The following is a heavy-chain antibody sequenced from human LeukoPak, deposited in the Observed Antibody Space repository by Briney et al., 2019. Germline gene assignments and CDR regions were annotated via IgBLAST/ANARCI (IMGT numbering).Heavy chain of an antibody. J-gene: IGHJ5*02. CDR1: GGSISSYY. CDR3: ARTLRANWFDP. Sequence: SETLSLTCTVSGGSISSYYWSWIRQPPGKGLEWIGYIYYSGSTNYNPSLKSRVTISVDTSKNQFSLKLSFVTAADTAVYYCARTLRANWFDPWGQGTLVTVSS. CDR2: IYYSGST. V-gene: IGHV4-59*01.